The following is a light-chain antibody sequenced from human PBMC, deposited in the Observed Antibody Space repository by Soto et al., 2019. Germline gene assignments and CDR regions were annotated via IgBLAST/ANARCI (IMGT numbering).Light chain of an antibody. Sequence: DIQMTQSPSTLSASVGDRVTIPCRASQSISSWLAWYQQKPGKAPKLLIYKASSLESGVPSRFSGSGSGTEFTLTISSLQPDDFATYYCQQYTTFGQGTKVDIK. V-gene: IGKV1-5*03. J-gene: IGKJ1*01. CDR1: QSISSW. CDR2: KAS. CDR3: QQYTT.